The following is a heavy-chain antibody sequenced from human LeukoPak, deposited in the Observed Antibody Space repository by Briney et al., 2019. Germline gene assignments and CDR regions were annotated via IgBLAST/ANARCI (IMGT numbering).Heavy chain of an antibody. CDR2: INPNSGGT. CDR3: ARDEDSGSYYPDY. Sequence: ASVKVSCKASGYTFTGYYMHWVRQAPGQGLEWMGWINPNSGGTNYARKFQGRVTMTRDTSISTAYMELSRLRSDDTAVYYCARDEDSGSYYPDYWGQGTLVTVSS. CDR1: GYTFTGYY. D-gene: IGHD1-26*01. J-gene: IGHJ4*02. V-gene: IGHV1-2*02.